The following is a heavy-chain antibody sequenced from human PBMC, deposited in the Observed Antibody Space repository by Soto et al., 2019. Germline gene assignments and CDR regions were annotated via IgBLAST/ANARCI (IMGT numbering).Heavy chain of an antibody. Sequence: LSLTCAFSGGSISSGGYSWSWIRQPPGKGLEWIGYIYHSGSTYYNPSLKSRVTISVDRSKNQFSLKLNSVTAADTAVYYCARVPGPWGQGTLVTVSS. CDR1: GGSISSGGYS. CDR3: ARVPGP. J-gene: IGHJ5*02. CDR2: IYHSGST. V-gene: IGHV4-30-2*01.